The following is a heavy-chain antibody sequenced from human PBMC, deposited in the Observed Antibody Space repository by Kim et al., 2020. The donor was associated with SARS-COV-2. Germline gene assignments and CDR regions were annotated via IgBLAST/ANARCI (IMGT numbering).Heavy chain of an antibody. J-gene: IGHJ4*02. V-gene: IGHV3-30*03. Sequence: SLRLSCAASGFAFSIYGMHWVRQTPGKGLEWVAVISYDEKDKYYADSVKGRFTISRDNSQNTLYLQMNSLRDEDTGIYYCTPLGSSWGQGTLVTVSS. D-gene: IGHD6-6*01. CDR2: ISYDEKDK. CDR3: TPLGSS. CDR1: GFAFSIYG.